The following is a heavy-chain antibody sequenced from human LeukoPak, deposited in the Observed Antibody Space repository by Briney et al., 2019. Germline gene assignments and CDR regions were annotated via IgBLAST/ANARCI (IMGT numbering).Heavy chain of an antibody. CDR2: IYYSGST. CDR1: GGSVSSGSYY. D-gene: IGHD1-26*01. V-gene: IGHV4-61*01. CDR3: ARTVVGASRENYFDY. J-gene: IGHJ4*02. Sequence: PSETLSLTCTVSGGSVSSGSYYWSWTRQPPGKGLEWIGYIYYSGSTNYNPSLKSRVTISVDTSKNQFSLKLSSVTAADTAVYYCARTVVGASRENYFDYWGQGTLVTVSS.